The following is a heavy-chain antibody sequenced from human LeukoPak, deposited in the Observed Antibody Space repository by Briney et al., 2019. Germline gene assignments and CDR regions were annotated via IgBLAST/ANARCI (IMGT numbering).Heavy chain of an antibody. D-gene: IGHD3-9*01. CDR3: VKITGLSPGAFDY. CDR2: IRSDGTKI. J-gene: IGHJ4*02. CDR1: GFIFSDYD. V-gene: IGHV3-30*02. Sequence: PGGSLRLSCATSGFIFSDYDMHWARQAPGKGLEWVAFIRSDGTKIYYADSVQGRFTVSRDNSRNTLNLQMNSLRAEDTAVYYCVKITGLSPGAFDYWGQGALVIVSS.